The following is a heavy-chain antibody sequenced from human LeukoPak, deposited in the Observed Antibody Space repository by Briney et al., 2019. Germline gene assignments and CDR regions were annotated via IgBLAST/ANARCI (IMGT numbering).Heavy chain of an antibody. D-gene: IGHD2-21*02. J-gene: IGHJ4*02. CDR1: GGTFSSYA. CDR3: ARDAGDCYPN. CDR2: ISAYNGNT. V-gene: IGHV1-18*01. Sequence: GASVKVSCKASGGTFSSYAISWVRQAPGQGLEWMGWISAYNGNTNYAQKLQGRVTMTTDTSTSTAYMELRSLRSDDTAVYYCARDAGDCYPNWGQGTLVTVSS.